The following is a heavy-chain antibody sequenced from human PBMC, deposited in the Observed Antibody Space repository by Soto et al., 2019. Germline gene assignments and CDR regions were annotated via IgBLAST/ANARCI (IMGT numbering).Heavy chain of an antibody. Sequence: GGSLRLSCEGSGFSFRSYEMNWVRQAPGKGLELISYINSGNLIHYADSVKGRFTISRDSSSSTLYLQMNNLRGEDTAVYFCKNSRRGIILVYGVGGIDVWGQGTTVTDSS. CDR2: INSGNLI. V-gene: IGHV3-48*03. CDR1: GFSFRSYE. D-gene: IGHD2-8*01. CDR3: KNSRRGIILVYGVGGIDV. J-gene: IGHJ6*02.